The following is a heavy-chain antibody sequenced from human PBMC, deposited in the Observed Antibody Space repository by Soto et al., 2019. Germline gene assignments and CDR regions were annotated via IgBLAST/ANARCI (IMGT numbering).Heavy chain of an antibody. J-gene: IGHJ4*02. Sequence: GSLRLSCAASGFTFGSYAMSWVRQAPGKGLEWVSAISGSGGSTYYADSVKGRFTISRDNSKNTLYLQMNSLRAEDTAVYYCAKVVPSCSSTSCYPRSVVVVARAFDYWGQGTLVTVSS. D-gene: IGHD2-2*01. CDR1: GFTFGSYA. CDR2: ISGSGGST. V-gene: IGHV3-23*01. CDR3: AKVVPSCSSTSCYPRSVVVVARAFDY.